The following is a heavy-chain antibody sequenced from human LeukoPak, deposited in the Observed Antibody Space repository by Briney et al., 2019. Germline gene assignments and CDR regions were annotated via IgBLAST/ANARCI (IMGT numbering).Heavy chain of an antibody. CDR2: MNPNTGNT. Sequence: ASVKVSCKASGYTFTSLDVNWVRQATGQGLEWIGWMNPNTGNTGYAQKFQGRVTMTRDTSINTAYMELSSLRSEDTAVYYRARDIRGSRWFEPWGQGTLVTVSS. V-gene: IGHV1-8*01. J-gene: IGHJ5*02. CDR1: GYTFTSLD. CDR3: ARDIRGSRWFEP.